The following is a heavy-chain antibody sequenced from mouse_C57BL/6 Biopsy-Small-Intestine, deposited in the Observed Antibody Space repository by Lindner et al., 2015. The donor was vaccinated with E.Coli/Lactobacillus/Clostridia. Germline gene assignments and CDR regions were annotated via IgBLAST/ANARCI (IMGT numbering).Heavy chain of an antibody. V-gene: IGHV1-54*01. D-gene: IGHD4-1*01. CDR1: GYAFTNYL. Sequence: VQLQESGAELVRPGTSVKVSCKASGYAFTNYLIEWVKQRPGQGLEWIGVINPGSGGTNYNEKFKGKATLTADKSSSTAYMQLSSLTSEDSAVYFCARGLTGPYYFGYWGQGTTLTVSS. CDR3: ARGLTGPYYFGY. J-gene: IGHJ2*01. CDR2: INPGSGGT.